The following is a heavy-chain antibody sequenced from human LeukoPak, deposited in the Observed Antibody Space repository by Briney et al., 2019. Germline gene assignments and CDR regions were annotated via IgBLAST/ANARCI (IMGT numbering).Heavy chain of an antibody. CDR1: GFIFSSYG. Sequence: PGGSLRLSCAASGFIFSSYGMHWVRQAPGKGLEWVAFIRYDGSNKYYADSVKGRFTISRDNSKNTLYLQMNSLRAEDTAVYYCAKVGRSSGLYYFDYWGQGTLVTVSS. CDR3: AKVGRSSGLYYFDY. J-gene: IGHJ4*02. V-gene: IGHV3-30*02. CDR2: IRYDGSNK. D-gene: IGHD6-19*01.